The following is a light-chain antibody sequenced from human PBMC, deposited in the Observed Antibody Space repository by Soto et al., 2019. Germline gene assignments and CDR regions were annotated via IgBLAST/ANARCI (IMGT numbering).Light chain of an antibody. Sequence: EIVMTQSPATLSVSPGERATLSCRASQSVSSNLAWYQQKPGQAPRLLIYGASTRATGIPARFSGSGSGTEFTLTISGLEPEDFAVYYCQHRSNWPRTFGQGTKVDI. CDR2: GAS. J-gene: IGKJ1*01. V-gene: IGKV3-15*01. CDR3: QHRSNWPRT. CDR1: QSVSSN.